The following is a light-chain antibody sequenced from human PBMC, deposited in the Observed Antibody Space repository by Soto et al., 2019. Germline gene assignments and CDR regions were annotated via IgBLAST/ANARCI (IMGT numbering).Light chain of an antibody. CDR1: TGAVTSGHY. CDR3: LLSFNGPYV. Sequence: QAVVTQESSLTVSPGGTVTLTCGSSTGAVTSGHYPYWFQQKPGQAPRTLIYDTSNKHSWTPARFSGYLLGGKAALTLSGAQPEDEAEYFCLLSFNGPYVFGGGTKVTVL. J-gene: IGLJ1*01. CDR2: DTS. V-gene: IGLV7-46*01.